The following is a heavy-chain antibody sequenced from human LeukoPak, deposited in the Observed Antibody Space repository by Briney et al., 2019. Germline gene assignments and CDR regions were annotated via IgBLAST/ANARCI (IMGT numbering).Heavy chain of an antibody. CDR2: IYYSGST. D-gene: IGHD1-26*01. V-gene: IGHV4-59*08. CDR3: AGHQDSGTYPLDY. CDR1: VGSISRYY. Sequence: PETLSDTRMLSVGSISRYYWSWIRQPPGRGREWIGYIYYSGSTNYNPSRKSRVTIAVATSKNQFSLKVSSVTAADTAVYYCAGHQDSGTYPLDYWGQGTLVTVSS. J-gene: IGHJ4*01.